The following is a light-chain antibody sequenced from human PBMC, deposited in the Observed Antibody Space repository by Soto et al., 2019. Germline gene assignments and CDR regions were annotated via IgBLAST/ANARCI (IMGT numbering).Light chain of an antibody. CDR2: ATS. CDR3: QQYNNWPPFT. J-gene: IGKJ5*01. CDR1: QSITTW. V-gene: IGKV1-5*01. Sequence: DIQMTQSPSTVSAYVGDSVTITCRASQSITTWLAWYQQRPGKAPKLLIYATSARATGIPARFSGSGSGTEFTLTISSLQSEDFAVYYCQQYNNWPPFTFGQGTRLEIK.